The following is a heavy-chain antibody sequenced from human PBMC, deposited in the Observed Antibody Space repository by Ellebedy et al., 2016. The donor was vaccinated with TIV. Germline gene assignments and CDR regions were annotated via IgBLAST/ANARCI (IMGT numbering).Heavy chain of an antibody. CDR1: GGSISSVDYY. D-gene: IGHD3-16*01. Sequence: MPSETLSLTCTVSGGSISSVDYYWSWIREHPGKGLEWIGYIYYSGSTYYNPSLKSRVTISVDTAKNQFSLKLSSVTAADTAVYYCARNSLDWGPRHWYFDLWGRGTLVTVSS. CDR3: ARNSLDWGPRHWYFDL. CDR2: IYYSGST. J-gene: IGHJ2*01. V-gene: IGHV4-31*03.